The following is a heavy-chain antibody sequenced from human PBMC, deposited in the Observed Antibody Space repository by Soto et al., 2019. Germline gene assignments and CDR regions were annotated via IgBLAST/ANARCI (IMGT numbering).Heavy chain of an antibody. CDR2: IRSKANSYAT. J-gene: IGHJ6*02. D-gene: IGHD5-18*01. V-gene: IGHV3-73*01. CDR1: GFTFSGSA. CDR3: TRHGSGGYSYGYVDYYYYYGMDV. Sequence: GGSLRLSCAASGFTFSGSAMHWVRQASGKGLEWVGRIRSKANSYATAYAASVKGRFTISRDDSKNTAYLQMNSLKTEDTAVYYCTRHGSGGYSYGYVDYYYYYGMDVWGQGTMVTVSS.